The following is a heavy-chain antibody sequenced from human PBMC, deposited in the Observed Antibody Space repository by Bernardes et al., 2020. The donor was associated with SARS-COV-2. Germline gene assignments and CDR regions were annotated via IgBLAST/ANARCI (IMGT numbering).Heavy chain of an antibody. CDR2: IYYSGTT. CDR1: GGSISSDDYF. V-gene: IGHV4-30-4*01. J-gene: IGHJ5*02. Sequence: SETLSLTCTVSGGSISSDDYFWSWIRQPPGKGLEWIGYIYYSGTTYYNPSLESRVSILVDTSKDQFTLNLSSVTAADTAVYYCARVRPFGSGNWFDPWGQGTLVTVSS. D-gene: IGHD3-10*01. CDR3: ARVRPFGSGNWFDP.